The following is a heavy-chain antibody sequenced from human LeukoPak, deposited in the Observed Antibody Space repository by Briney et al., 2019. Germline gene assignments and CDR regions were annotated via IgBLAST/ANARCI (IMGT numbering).Heavy chain of an antibody. CDR3: ARQGAADWFDP. CDR1: GGSISSSSYY. Sequence: SETLSLTCTVSGGSISSSSYYWGWIRQPPGKGLEWIGSIYYSGSTYYNPSLKSRVTISVDTSRNQFSLKLSSVTAADTAVYYCARQGAADWFDPWGQGTLVTVSS. J-gene: IGHJ5*02. V-gene: IGHV4-39*01. CDR2: IYYSGST. D-gene: IGHD2-15*01.